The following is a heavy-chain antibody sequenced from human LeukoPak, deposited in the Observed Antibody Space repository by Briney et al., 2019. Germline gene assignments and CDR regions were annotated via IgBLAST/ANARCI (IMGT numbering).Heavy chain of an antibody. CDR2: IVVGSGNT. J-gene: IGHJ3*02. D-gene: IGHD6-13*01. CDR3: AAEHIAAAKDAFDI. V-gene: IGHV1-58*02. Sequence: SVKVSCKASGFTFTSSAMQWVRQARGQRLEWIGWIVVGSGNTNYAQKFQERVTITRDMSTSTAYMELSSLRSEDTAVYYCAAEHIAAAKDAFDIWGQGTMVTVSS. CDR1: GFTFTSSA.